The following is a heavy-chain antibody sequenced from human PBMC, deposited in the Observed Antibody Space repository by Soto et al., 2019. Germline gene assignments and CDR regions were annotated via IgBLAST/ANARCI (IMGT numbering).Heavy chain of an antibody. V-gene: IGHV2-5*02. J-gene: IGHJ6*02. CDR2: IYWDDDK. CDR3: AHSRCGGDCLQAYPSHYYYGMDV. D-gene: IGHD2-21*02. Sequence: QITLKESGPTLVKPTQTLTLTCTFSGFSLSTSGVSVGWIRQPPGKALEWLALIYWDDDKRYSPSLKSRLTIPKDTSKNQVVLRMTIIDPVDTATYYCAHSRCGGDCLQAYPSHYYYGMDVWGQGTTVTVSS. CDR1: GFSLSTSGVS.